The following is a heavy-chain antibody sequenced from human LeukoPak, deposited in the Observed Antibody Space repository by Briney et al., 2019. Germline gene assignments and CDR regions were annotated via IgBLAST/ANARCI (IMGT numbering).Heavy chain of an antibody. V-gene: IGHV3-74*01. CDR2: INGDGSST. J-gene: IGHJ4*02. D-gene: IGHD6-13*01. Sequence: PGGSLRLSCAAYGFTFSSYWMHLVRQAPGKGLVWVSRINGDGSSTTYVDSVMGRFTISRDNAKNTLYLQMNSVRAEDTAVYYCARGNIAAAGIHYWGQGTLVIVSS. CDR3: ARGNIAAAGIHY. CDR1: GFTFSSYW.